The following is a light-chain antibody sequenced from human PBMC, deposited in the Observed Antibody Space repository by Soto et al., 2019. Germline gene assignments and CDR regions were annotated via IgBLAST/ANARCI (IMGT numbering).Light chain of an antibody. CDR2: DAS. V-gene: IGKV1-33*01. CDR3: QQYDNLLT. CDR1: QDISNY. Sequence: DIQMTQSPSSLSASVGDRVTITCQASQDISNYLNWYQQKPGKAPKLLIYDASNLETGVPSRFSGSGSGTDFTFTISSLQPEDIATYYCQQYDNLLTFGARTKVEIK. J-gene: IGKJ4*01.